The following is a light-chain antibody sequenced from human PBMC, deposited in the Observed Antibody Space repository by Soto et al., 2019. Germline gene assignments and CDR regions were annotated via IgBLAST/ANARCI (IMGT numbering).Light chain of an antibody. J-gene: IGKJ1*01. CDR3: QQYNNFPWT. CDR2: DAS. Sequence: DIQMTQSPSTLSASIGDGDTITCRASQSVSGWLAWYQQTPGEAPKLLISDASKLENGVSSRFRGRGSGTEFTLSINSLQPEDSATYYCQQYNNFPWTFGLGTKVEV. CDR1: QSVSGW. V-gene: IGKV1-5*01.